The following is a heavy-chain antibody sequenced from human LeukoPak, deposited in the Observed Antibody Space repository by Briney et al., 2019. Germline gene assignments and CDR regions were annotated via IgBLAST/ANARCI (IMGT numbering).Heavy chain of an antibody. J-gene: IGHJ4*02. CDR1: GFTFSSYA. V-gene: IGHV3-23*01. CDR3: AIRNPGYSSSWYLGWFDY. Sequence: PGGSLRLSCAASGFTFSSYAMSWVRQAPGKGLEWVSAISGSGGSTYYADSVKGRFTISRDNSKNTLYLQMNSLRAEDTAVYYCAIRNPGYSSSWYLGWFDYWGQGTLVTVSS. CDR2: ISGSGGST. D-gene: IGHD6-13*01.